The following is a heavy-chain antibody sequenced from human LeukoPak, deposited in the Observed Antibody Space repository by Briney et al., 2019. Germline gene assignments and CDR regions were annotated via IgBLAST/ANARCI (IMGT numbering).Heavy chain of an antibody. J-gene: IGHJ4*02. CDR1: GGSFSGYY. CDR2: INHSGST. D-gene: IGHD5-18*01. Sequence: PETLSLTCAVYGGSFSGYYWSWIRQPPGKGLEWIGEINHSGSTNFNPSLKSRVTISVDTSKNQFSLKLSSVTAADTAVYYCASVPGDTAMTATDYWGQGTLVTVSS. CDR3: ASVPGDTAMTATDY. V-gene: IGHV4-34*01.